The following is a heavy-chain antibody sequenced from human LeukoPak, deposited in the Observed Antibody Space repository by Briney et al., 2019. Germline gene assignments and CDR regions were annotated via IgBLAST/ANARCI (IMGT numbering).Heavy chain of an antibody. CDR1: GGSISSSNYY. CDR3: ARVTWIQLWLRRYFDY. D-gene: IGHD5-18*01. CDR2: IYYSGST. J-gene: IGHJ4*02. V-gene: IGHV4-39*07. Sequence: SETLSLTCTVSGGSISSSNYYWGWIRQPPGKGLEWIGSIYYSGSTYYNPSLKSRVTISVDTSKNQFSLKLSSVTAADTAVYYCARVTWIQLWLRRYFDYWGQGTLVTVSS.